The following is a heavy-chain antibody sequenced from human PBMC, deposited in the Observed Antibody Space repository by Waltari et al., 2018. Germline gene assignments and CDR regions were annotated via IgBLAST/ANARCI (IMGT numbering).Heavy chain of an antibody. Sequence: QVQLQESGPGLVKPSETLSLTCTVSGGSISSYYWSWIRQPPGKGLEWIGYIYYSGSTNYNPSLKSRVTISVDTSKNQFSLKLSSVTAADTAVYYCARGPPGGFRELLPSGYYYYMDVWGKGTTVT. J-gene: IGHJ6*03. CDR1: GGSISSYY. D-gene: IGHD3-10*01. CDR3: ARGPPGGFRELLPSGYYYYMDV. V-gene: IGHV4-59*01. CDR2: IYYSGST.